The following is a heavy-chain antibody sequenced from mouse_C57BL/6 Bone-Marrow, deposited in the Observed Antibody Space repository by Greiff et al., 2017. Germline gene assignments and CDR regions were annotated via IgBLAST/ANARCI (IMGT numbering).Heavy chain of an antibody. CDR2: IDPEIGDT. CDR3: SSFDGNYFDF. Sequence: EVQLQQSGAELVRPGASVKLSCTASGFNIKDDYIHWVKQRPEQGLEWIGWIDPEIGDTEYASKFQGKATITSDTSSNTAYLQLSSLTSEYTAVYYCSSFDGNYFDFWGQDTPLTVAS. V-gene: IGHV14-4*01. CDR1: GFNIKDDY. J-gene: IGHJ2*01. D-gene: IGHD2-3*01.